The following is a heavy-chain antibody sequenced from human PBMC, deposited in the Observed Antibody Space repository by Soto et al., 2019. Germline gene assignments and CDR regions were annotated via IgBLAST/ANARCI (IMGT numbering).Heavy chain of an antibody. CDR1: GGTFSSYA. D-gene: IGHD1-7*01. Sequence: SVKVSCKASGGTFSSYAISWVRQAPGQGLEWMGGIIPIFGTANYAQKFQGRVTITADESTSTAYMELSSLRSEDTAVYYCARVGLELHWFDPWGQGTLVTVSS. V-gene: IGHV1-69*13. CDR3: ARVGLELHWFDP. J-gene: IGHJ5*02. CDR2: IIPIFGTA.